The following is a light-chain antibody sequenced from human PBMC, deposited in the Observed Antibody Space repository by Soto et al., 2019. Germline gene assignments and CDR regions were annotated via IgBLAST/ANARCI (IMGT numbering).Light chain of an antibody. CDR2: DAS. J-gene: IGKJ5*01. CDR1: QSVSSN. V-gene: IGKV3-11*01. CDR3: QQRSNWPIT. Sequence: EIGMTQSPATLSLSPGERATLSCMASQSVSSNLAWYQQKPGQAPRLLIYDASNRATGIPARFSGSGSGTDFTLIIGSLEPEDFALYYCQQRSNWPITFGQGTRLEIK.